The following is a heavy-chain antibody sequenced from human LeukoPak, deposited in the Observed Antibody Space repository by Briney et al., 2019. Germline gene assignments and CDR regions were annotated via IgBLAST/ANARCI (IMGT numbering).Heavy chain of an antibody. V-gene: IGHV4-4*07. CDR3: ARETTYYYGSGSHNWFDP. D-gene: IGHD3-10*01. CDR2: IYTSGST. J-gene: IGHJ5*02. CDR1: GGSISSYY. Sequence: SETLSLTCTVSGGSISSYYWSWIRQPAGKGLEWIGRIYTSGSTNYNPSLKSRVTMSVDTSKNQFSLKLSSVTAADTAVYYCARETTYYYGSGSHNWFDPWGQGTLVIVSS.